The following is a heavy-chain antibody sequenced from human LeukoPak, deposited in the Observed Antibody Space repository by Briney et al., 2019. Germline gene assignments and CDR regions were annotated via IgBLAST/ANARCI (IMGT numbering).Heavy chain of an antibody. CDR1: GYTFTGYY. V-gene: IGHV1-2*02. CDR2: INPNSGGT. CDR3: ARTSSSSEEYCYYYGMDV. Sequence: ASVKVSCTASGYTFTGYYMHWVRQAPGQGLEWMGWINPNSGGTNYAQKFQGRVTMTRDTSISTAYMELTRLRSDDTAVYYCARTSSSSEEYCYYYGMDVWGQGTTVXXSS. J-gene: IGHJ6*02. D-gene: IGHD6-6*01.